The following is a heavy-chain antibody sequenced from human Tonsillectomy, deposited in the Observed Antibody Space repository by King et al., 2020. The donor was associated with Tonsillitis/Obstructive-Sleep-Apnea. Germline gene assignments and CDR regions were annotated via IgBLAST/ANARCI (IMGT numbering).Heavy chain of an antibody. V-gene: IGHV3-48*03. CDR1: GFTFSNYG. D-gene: IGHD3-3*01. Sequence: VQLVESGGGLVQPGGSLRLSCAASGFTFSNYGMNWVRQAPGKGLEWVAYISGSGSKIYYADSVKGRFTISRDNAKNSLYLQMNSLRAEDTAVYYCARSPSSRWVIFGVDRSGVFDIWGQGTMVTVSS. CDR2: ISGSGSKI. CDR3: ARSPSSRWVIFGVDRSGVFDI. J-gene: IGHJ3*02.